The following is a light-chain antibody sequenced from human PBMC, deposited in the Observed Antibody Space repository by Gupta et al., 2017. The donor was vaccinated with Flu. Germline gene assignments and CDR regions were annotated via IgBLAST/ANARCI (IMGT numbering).Light chain of an antibody. J-gene: IGKJ1*01. Sequence: GDRVTITCRASQSISRHLNWYQQKPGKAPKLLIYAASNLQRGVPSRFSGSGSGTDFTLTISSLQPEDFATYYCQQSYTTPRTFGQGTKVEIK. CDR3: QQSYTTPRT. CDR1: QSISRH. V-gene: IGKV1-39*01. CDR2: AAS.